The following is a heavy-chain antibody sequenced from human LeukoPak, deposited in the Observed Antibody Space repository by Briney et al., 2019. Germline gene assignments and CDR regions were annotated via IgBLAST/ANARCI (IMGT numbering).Heavy chain of an antibody. Sequence: GGSLRLSCAASGFTVSSNYMSWIRQAPGKGLEWVSLIYSGGSTYYADSVKGRFTISRDNSKNTLYLQMNSLRAEDTAVYYCASRDKGYYYGMDVWGQGTTVTVSS. CDR3: ASRDKGYYYGMDV. J-gene: IGHJ6*02. V-gene: IGHV3-66*01. CDR1: GFTVSSNY. D-gene: IGHD5-24*01. CDR2: IYSGGST.